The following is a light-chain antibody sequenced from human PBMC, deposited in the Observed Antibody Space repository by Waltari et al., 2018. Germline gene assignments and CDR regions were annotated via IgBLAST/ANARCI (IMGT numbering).Light chain of an antibody. V-gene: IGKV3-20*01. CDR2: GAS. Sequence: EFVLTQSPGTLSLSPGERATLFCRATQRVTSDYLAWYQQRPGQAPRLLIYGASTRATGIPDRFSGSGSGEDFTLTISRVEPEDFAVYFCQHYGSSMGTFGQGTKLEIK. CDR3: QHYGSSMGT. J-gene: IGKJ2*01. CDR1: QRVTSDY.